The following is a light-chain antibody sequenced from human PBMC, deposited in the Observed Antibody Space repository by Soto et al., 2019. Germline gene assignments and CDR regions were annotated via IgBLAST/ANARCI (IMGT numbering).Light chain of an antibody. Sequence: QSVLTQPASVSGTPGQTITISCTGTSSDVGSYNHVSWYQQHPGKAPKLMIYEDSKRPSGVSNRFSGSKSGNSASLTISGLQAEDEADYYCCAYAGSSTRKAVFGGGTKLTVL. J-gene: IGLJ2*01. CDR2: EDS. CDR1: SSDVGSYNH. CDR3: CAYAGSSTRKAV. V-gene: IGLV2-23*01.